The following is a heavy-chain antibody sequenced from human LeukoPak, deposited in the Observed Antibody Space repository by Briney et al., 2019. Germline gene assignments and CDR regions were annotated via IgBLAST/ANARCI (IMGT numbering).Heavy chain of an antibody. V-gene: IGHV1-18*04. D-gene: IGHD3-16*01. CDR2: ISGSSSNT. Sequence: ASVKVSCKASGYTFPGHYIHWVRQAPGQGLEWMGWISGSSSNTNYAQRLQGRVTMTTDTSTTTAYMELRSLRSDDTAVYYCARATGTWGHDGFDIWGQGTMVTVSS. J-gene: IGHJ3*02. CDR3: ARATGTWGHDGFDI. CDR1: GYTFPGHY.